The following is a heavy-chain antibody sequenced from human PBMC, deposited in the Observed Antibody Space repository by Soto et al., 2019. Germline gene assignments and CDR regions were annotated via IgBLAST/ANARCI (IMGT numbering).Heavy chain of an antibody. V-gene: IGHV3-11*05. CDR3: ARVEMDYGMDV. CDR1: GFTFSDYY. CDR2: ISSSSSYT. Sequence: QVQLVESGGGLVKPGGSLRLSCAASGFTFSDYYMSWIRQAPGKGLEWVSYISSSSSYTNYADSVKGRFTISSDNAKNSLYRQMNSLRAEDTAVYYCARVEMDYGMDVWGRGTTVTVSS. J-gene: IGHJ6*02.